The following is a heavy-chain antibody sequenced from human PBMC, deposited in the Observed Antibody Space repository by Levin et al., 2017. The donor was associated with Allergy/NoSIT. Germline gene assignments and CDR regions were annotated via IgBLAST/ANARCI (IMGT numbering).Heavy chain of an antibody. Sequence: GESLKISCKGSGYSFTNNWIGWVRQMPGKGLEWMGIIYPGDSDTRYSPSFQGQVTILADKSISTAYLQWSSLKASDTAMYYCARPVAGTNGFFDYWGQGTLVTVSS. CDR3: ARPVAGTNGFFDY. V-gene: IGHV5-51*01. CDR1: GYSFTNNW. CDR2: IYPGDSDT. D-gene: IGHD6-19*01. J-gene: IGHJ4*02.